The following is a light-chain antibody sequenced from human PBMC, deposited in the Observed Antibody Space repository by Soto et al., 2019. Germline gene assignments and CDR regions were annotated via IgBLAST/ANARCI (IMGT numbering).Light chain of an antibody. CDR1: QSVSSSY. Sequence: EIVLTQSPGTLSLSPGERASLSCRASQSVSSSYLAWYQQKPGQAPRLLIYGASSRATGIPDRFSGSGPGTEFTLTISRLELEDFAVYYCQQYAGSPPRTFGQGTKVEIK. J-gene: IGKJ1*01. V-gene: IGKV3-20*01. CDR2: GAS. CDR3: QQYAGSPPRT.